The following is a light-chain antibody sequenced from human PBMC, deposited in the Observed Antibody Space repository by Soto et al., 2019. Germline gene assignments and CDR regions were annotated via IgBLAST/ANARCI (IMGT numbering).Light chain of an antibody. J-gene: IGLJ1*01. CDR1: SSDVGGYNY. Sequence: QSVLTQPASVSGSPGQSITISCTGNSSDVGGYNYVSWYQQHPGKAPKLMIYDVNNRPSGVSNRFSGSKSGNTASLTISGLQAEDEADYYCSSDSSSSTYVFGTGTKLTVL. CDR2: DVN. CDR3: SSDSSSSTYV. V-gene: IGLV2-14*03.